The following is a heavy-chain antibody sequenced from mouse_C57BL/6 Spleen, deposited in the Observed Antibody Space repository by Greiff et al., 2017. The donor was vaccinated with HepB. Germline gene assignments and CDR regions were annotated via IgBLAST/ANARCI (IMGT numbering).Heavy chain of an antibody. CDR1: GYTFTSYW. CDR2: IYPGSGST. V-gene: IGHV1-55*01. CDR3: ARGGFAY. J-gene: IGHJ3*01. Sequence: VQLQQSGAELVKPGASVKMSCKASGYTFTSYWITWVKQRPGQGLEWIGDIYPGSGSTNYNEKFKSKATLTVDTSPSTAYMQLSSLTSEDSAVYYCARGGFAYWGQGTLVTVSA.